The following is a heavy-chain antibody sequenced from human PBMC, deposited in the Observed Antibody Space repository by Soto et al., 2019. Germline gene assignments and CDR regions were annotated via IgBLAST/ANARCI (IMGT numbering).Heavy chain of an antibody. V-gene: IGHV3-23*01. Sequence: EVQLLESGGGLVQPGGSLRLSCAASGFTFSSYAMSWVRQAPGKGLEWVSAISGSGGSTYYADSVKGRFTISRDNSKNPLYLQMTSLRSEYTAVYYCAKETGYSSSWFEFDYWGQGTLVTVSS. D-gene: IGHD6-13*01. J-gene: IGHJ4*02. CDR1: GFTFSSYA. CDR3: AKETGYSSSWFEFDY. CDR2: ISGSGGST.